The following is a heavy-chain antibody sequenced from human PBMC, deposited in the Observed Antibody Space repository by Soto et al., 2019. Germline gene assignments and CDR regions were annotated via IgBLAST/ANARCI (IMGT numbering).Heavy chain of an antibody. Sequence: TPSPPRPVSGGPFPTGGFFWGWFRQEPGKGLEWIGYTHYSGDTSYNPSLRSRVTISTDTSKTQFSLRLRSVTSADTAVYYCARGDSQVSSVFDYWGQGMLVTVSS. CDR3: ARGDSQVSSVFDY. D-gene: IGHD3-16*01. V-gene: IGHV4-31*03. J-gene: IGHJ4*02. CDR2: THYSGDT. CDR1: GGPFPTGGFF.